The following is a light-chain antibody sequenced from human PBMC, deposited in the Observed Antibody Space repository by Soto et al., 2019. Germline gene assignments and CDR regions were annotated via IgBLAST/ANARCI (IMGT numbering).Light chain of an antibody. CDR2: LNSDGSH. J-gene: IGLJ2*01. CDR3: QTWGSGIRVV. V-gene: IGLV4-69*01. Sequence: QLVLTQSPSASASLGASAKLTCTLSSGHSSYAIAWHQQQPEKGPRYLMKLNSDGSHSKGDGIPDRFSGSSSGAERYLTISSLQSEDEADYYCQTWGSGIRVVFGGGTKLPVL. CDR1: SGHSSYA.